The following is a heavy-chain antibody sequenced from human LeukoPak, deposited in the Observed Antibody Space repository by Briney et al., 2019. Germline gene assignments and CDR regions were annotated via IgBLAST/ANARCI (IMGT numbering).Heavy chain of an antibody. CDR2: ISAYNGNT. J-gene: IGHJ3*02. V-gene: IGHV1-18*01. D-gene: IGHD3-3*01. CDR1: GYTFTSYG. Sequence: ASVKVSCKASGYTFTSYGISWVRQAPGQGLEWMGWISAYNGNTNYVQRLQGRVTMTTDTSTSTAYMELRSLRSDDTAVYYCARVYYDFWSGYEYDALDIWGQGTMVTVSS. CDR3: ARVYYDFWSGYEYDALDI.